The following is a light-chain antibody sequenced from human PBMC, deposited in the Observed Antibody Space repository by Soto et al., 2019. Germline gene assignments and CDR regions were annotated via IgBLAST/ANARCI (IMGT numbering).Light chain of an antibody. CDR2: GNS. V-gene: IGLV1-40*01. CDR3: KSFDNSRSGFWG. CDR1: SSNIGAGHD. J-gene: IGLJ3*02. Sequence: QSVLTQPPSVSGAPGQRVTISCTGSSSNIGAGHDVHWFQQLPGTAPKLLIYGNSDRPSGVPDRFSGSKSGTSASLAITGLRAEDEADYNCKSFDNSRSGFWGSGGGTKLTVL.